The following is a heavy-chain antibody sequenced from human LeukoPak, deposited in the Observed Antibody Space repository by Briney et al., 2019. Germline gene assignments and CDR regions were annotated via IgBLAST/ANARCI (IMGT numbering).Heavy chain of an antibody. CDR1: GFTFSSYA. J-gene: IGHJ6*04. V-gene: IGHV3-30*04. D-gene: IGHD3-10*01. CDR3: ARDITMVRGVIGAYYYYGMDV. Sequence: GGSLRLSCAASGFTFSSYAMHWVRQAPGKGLEWVAVTSYDGSNKYYADSVKGRFTISRDNSKNTLYLQMNSLRAEDTAVYYCARDITMVRGVIGAYYYYGMDVWGKGTTVTVSS. CDR2: TSYDGSNK.